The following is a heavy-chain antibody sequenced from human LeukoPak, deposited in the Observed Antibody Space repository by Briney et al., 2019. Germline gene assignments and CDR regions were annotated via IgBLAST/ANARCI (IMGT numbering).Heavy chain of an antibody. Sequence: GGSLRLSCVASGFTFSSRDWMTWVRPAPGKGLEWVANIKQEGREKYYVDSGKGRFTISRDNAKNSLYLQMNSLRAEDTAVYYCAREGYYDSSGYYPLWDAFDIWGQGTMVTVSS. J-gene: IGHJ3*02. D-gene: IGHD3-22*01. CDR3: AREGYYDSSGYYPLWDAFDI. CDR1: GFTFSSRDW. V-gene: IGHV3-7*01. CDR2: IKQEGREK.